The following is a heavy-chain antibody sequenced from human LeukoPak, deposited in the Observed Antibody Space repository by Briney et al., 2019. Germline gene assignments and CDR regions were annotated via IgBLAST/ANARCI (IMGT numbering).Heavy chain of an antibody. CDR2: IWYDGSNK. D-gene: IGHD1-26*01. V-gene: IGHV3-33*01. J-gene: IGHJ3*02. CDR3: ARDREGTFDI. Sequence: GRSLRLSCAASGSTFSSYGMHWVRQAPGKGLEWVAVIWYDGSNKYYADSVKGRFTISRDNSKNTLYLQMNSLRAEDTAVYYCARDREGTFDIWGQGTMVTVSS. CDR1: GSTFSSYG.